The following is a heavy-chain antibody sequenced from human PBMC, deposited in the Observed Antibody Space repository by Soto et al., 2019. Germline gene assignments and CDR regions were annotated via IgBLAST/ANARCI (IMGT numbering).Heavy chain of an antibody. CDR1: GFTFSSYA. CDR2: ISYDGSNK. Sequence: QVQLVESGGGVVQPGRSLRLSCAASGFTFSSYAMHWVRQAPGKGLEWVAVISYDGSNKYYADSVKGRFTISRDNSKNALYLQMNSLRAEDTAVYYCGRDKRVVGRGYSYGVWYYYGMDVWGQGTTVTVSS. CDR3: GRDKRVVGRGYSYGVWYYYGMDV. D-gene: IGHD5-18*01. J-gene: IGHJ6*02. V-gene: IGHV3-30-3*01.